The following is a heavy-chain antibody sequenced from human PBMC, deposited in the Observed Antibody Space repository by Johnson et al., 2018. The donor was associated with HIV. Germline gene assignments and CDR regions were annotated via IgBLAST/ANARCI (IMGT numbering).Heavy chain of an antibody. CDR1: GFTFSRFA. CDR3: ASYSSSDAFDI. D-gene: IGHD6-6*01. CDR2: ISYDGSNK. J-gene: IGHJ3*02. Sequence: VQLVESGGGVVQPGRSLRLSCAASGFTFSRFAMHWVRQAPGKGLEWVAVISYDGSNKYYADSVKGRFTISRDNSKNTLYLQMNSLRTEDTAVYYCASYSSSDAFDIWGQGTMVTVSS. V-gene: IGHV3-30-3*01.